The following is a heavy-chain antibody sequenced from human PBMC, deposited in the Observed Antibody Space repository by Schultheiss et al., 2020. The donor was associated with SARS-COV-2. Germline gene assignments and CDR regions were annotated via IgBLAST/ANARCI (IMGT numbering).Heavy chain of an antibody. CDR3: ARGILWFGELIDY. D-gene: IGHD3-10*01. V-gene: IGHV4-59*08. CDR2: IYYSGST. Sequence: SETLSLTCTVSGGSISSYYWSWIRQPPGKGLEWIGYIYYSGSTNYNPSLKSRVTISVDTSKNQFSLKLSSVTAADTAVYYCARGILWFGELIDYWGQGTLVTVSS. CDR1: GGSISSYY. J-gene: IGHJ4*02.